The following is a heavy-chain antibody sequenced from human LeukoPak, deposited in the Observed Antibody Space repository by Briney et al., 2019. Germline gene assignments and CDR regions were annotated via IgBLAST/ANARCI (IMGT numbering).Heavy chain of an antibody. J-gene: IGHJ4*02. V-gene: IGHV3-23*01. CDR2: ISASGGST. CDR3: ATQGGNFDY. CDR1: GFTFNSYA. Sequence: GGSLRLSCAASGFTFNSYAMSWVRQAPGKGLEWVSIISASGGSTYYADSVKGRFTISRDNSMNTLYLQMNSLRAEDTAVYYCATQGGNFDYWGQGTLVTVSS. D-gene: IGHD3-16*01.